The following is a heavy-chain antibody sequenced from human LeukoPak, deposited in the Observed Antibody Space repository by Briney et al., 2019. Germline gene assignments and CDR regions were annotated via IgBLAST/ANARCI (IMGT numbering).Heavy chain of an antibody. J-gene: IGHJ4*02. Sequence: ASVKVSCKASGGTFSSYAISWVRQAPGQGLEWMGGIIPIFGTANYAQKFQGRVTITTDEPTSTAYMELSSLRSEDTAVYYCARAPVDYGDYQGYFDYWGQGTLVTVSS. D-gene: IGHD4-17*01. CDR2: IIPIFGTA. V-gene: IGHV1-69*05. CDR3: ARAPVDYGDYQGYFDY. CDR1: GGTFSSYA.